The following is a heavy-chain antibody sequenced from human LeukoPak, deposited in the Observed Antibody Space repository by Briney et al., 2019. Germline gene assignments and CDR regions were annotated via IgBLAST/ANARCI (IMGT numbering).Heavy chain of an antibody. Sequence: SVKVSCKASGGTFSSYAISWVRQAPGQGLEWMGGIIPIFGTANYAQKFQGRVTITTDESTSTAYMELSSLRSEDTAVYYCARSRYCSSTSCYTRWFDPWGQGTLVTVSS. D-gene: IGHD2-2*02. J-gene: IGHJ5*02. V-gene: IGHV1-69*05. CDR3: ARSRYCSSTSCYTRWFDP. CDR1: GGTFSSYA. CDR2: IIPIFGTA.